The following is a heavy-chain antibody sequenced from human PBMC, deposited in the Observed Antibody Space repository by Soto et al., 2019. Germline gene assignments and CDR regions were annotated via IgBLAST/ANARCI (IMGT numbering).Heavy chain of an antibody. CDR2: IKSKTDGGTT. J-gene: IGHJ4*02. Sequence: EVQLVESGGGLVKPGGSLRLSCAASGFTFSNAWMSWVRQAPGKGLEWVGRIKSKTDGGTTDYAAPVKGRFTISRDDSKNTLYMQMNSLKAEDTAVYYCPTVNPYGSGSYYRFDYWGQGTLVTVSS. CDR1: GFTFSNAW. CDR3: PTVNPYGSGSYYRFDY. V-gene: IGHV3-15*01. D-gene: IGHD3-10*01.